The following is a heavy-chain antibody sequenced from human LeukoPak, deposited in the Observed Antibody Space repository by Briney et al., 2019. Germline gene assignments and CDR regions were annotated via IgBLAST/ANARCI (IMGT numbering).Heavy chain of an antibody. CDR3: ARDKGPYYP. CDR2: MCYSGNT. CDR1: GDSLSSSTYY. Sequence: PSETLSLTCTVSGDSLSSSTYYWGWIRQPPGKGLEWIGSMCYSGNTYYNPSLKSRVTISVGTSKNHFSLKLSSVTAADTAVYYCARDKGPYYPWGQGTLVTVSS. V-gene: IGHV4-39*07. D-gene: IGHD1-26*01. J-gene: IGHJ5*02.